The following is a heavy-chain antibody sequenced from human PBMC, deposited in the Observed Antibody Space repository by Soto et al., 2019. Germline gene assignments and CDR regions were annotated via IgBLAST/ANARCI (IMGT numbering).Heavy chain of an antibody. Sequence: GESLKISCAASGFTFSSYAMSWVRQAPGKGLEWVSAISGSGGSTYYADSVKGRFTISRDNSKNTLYLQMNSLRAEDTAVYYCAKDRKVLYYYDSSGYYSARFDPWGQGTLVTVSS. J-gene: IGHJ5*02. V-gene: IGHV3-23*01. D-gene: IGHD3-22*01. CDR3: AKDRKVLYYYDSSGYYSARFDP. CDR1: GFTFSSYA. CDR2: ISGSGGST.